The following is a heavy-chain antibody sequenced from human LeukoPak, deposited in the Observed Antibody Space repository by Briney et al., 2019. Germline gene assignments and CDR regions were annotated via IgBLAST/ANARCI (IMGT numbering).Heavy chain of an antibody. V-gene: IGHV4-34*01. CDR2: INHSGNT. J-gene: IGHJ4*02. CDR1: GGSFSGYY. D-gene: IGHD2-21*01. Sequence: PSETLSLTCAVYGGSFSGYYWSWIRQPPGKGLEWLGEINHSGNTNYNPSLKSRVTISLGASKNQFSLKLTSLTAADTAMYYCARGNCGGDCYFVPFDYWSQGALVTVSS. CDR3: ARGNCGGDCYFVPFDY.